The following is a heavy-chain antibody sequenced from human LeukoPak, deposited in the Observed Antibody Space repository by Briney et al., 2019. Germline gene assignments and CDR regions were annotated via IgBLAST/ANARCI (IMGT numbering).Heavy chain of an antibody. Sequence: SETLSLTCAVYGGSFSGYYWSWIRQPPGKGLEWIGEINHSGSTNYNPSLKSRVTISVDTSKNQFSLKLSSVTAADTAVYYCAREGPYGSGSYSVSREYYFDYWGQGTLVTVSS. CDR3: AREGPYGSGSYSVSREYYFDY. CDR2: INHSGST. CDR1: GGSFSGYY. V-gene: IGHV4-34*01. D-gene: IGHD3-10*01. J-gene: IGHJ4*02.